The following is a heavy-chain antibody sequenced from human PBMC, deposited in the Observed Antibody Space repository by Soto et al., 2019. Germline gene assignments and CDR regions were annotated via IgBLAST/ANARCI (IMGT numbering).Heavy chain of an antibody. CDR2: ISSSSSTI. Sequence: GSLRLSCAASGFTFSSYSMNWVRQAPGKGLEWVSYISSSSSTIYYADSVKGRFTISRDNAKNSLYLQMNSLRDEDTAVYYCARDNPHYDILTGHYYGMDVWGQGTTVTVSS. D-gene: IGHD3-9*01. CDR1: GFTFSSYS. J-gene: IGHJ6*02. CDR3: ARDNPHYDILTGHYYGMDV. V-gene: IGHV3-48*02.